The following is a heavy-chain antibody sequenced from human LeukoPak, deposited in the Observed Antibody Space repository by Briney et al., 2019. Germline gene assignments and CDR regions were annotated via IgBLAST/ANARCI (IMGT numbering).Heavy chain of an antibody. Sequence: ASVKVSCKASGYTFTSYDINWVRQATGQGLEWMGWVNPNSGHTGFAQKFQGRVSMTTNTSISTAYMEVRSLKSEDTAVYYCAREVLGYCSGGSCETFDPWGQGTLVTVSS. CDR2: VNPNSGHT. D-gene: IGHD2-15*01. CDR1: GYTFTSYD. V-gene: IGHV1-8*01. CDR3: AREVLGYCSGGSCETFDP. J-gene: IGHJ5*02.